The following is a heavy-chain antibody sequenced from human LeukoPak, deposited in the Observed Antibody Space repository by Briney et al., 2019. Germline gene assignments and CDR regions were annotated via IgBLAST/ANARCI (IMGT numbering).Heavy chain of an antibody. CDR3: ARDYGGNLAFDI. CDR1: GGTFSSYA. CDR2: IIPIFGTA. Sequence: SVKVSCKASGGTFSSYAISWVRQAPGQGLEWMGGIIPIFGTANYAQKFQGRVTITADESTSTASMELSSLRSEDTAVYYCARDYGGNLAFDIWGQGTMVTVSS. V-gene: IGHV1-69*13. J-gene: IGHJ3*02. D-gene: IGHD4-23*01.